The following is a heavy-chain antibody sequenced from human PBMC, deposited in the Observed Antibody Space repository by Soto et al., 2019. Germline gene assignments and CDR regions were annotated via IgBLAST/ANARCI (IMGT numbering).Heavy chain of an antibody. J-gene: IGHJ6*02. CDR1: GGSISSGGYY. V-gene: IGHV4-31*03. CDR3: GRDGGLLGYCSGGSCYYGMDV. Sequence: QVQLQESGPGLVKPSQTLSLTCTVSGGSISSGGYYWSWIHQHPGKGLEWIGYIYYSGSTYYNPSIKSRVTISVDTSKNQFSLKLSSVAAAATAVYYCGRDGGLLGYCSGGSCYYGMDVWGQGTTVTVSS. D-gene: IGHD2-15*01. CDR2: IYYSGST.